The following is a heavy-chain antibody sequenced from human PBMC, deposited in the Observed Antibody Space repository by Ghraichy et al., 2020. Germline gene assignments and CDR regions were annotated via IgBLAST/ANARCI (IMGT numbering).Heavy chain of an antibody. CDR2: IYSGGGT. CDR3: ARDLAWGSGSYSSVYYGMDV. CDR1: EFTVTSNY. V-gene: IGHV3-53*01. J-gene: IGHJ6*02. D-gene: IGHD3-10*01. Sequence: GGSLRLSCAASEFTVTSNYMNWVRQAPGKGLEWVSVIYSGGGTYYADSVKGRFTISRDSSKNTLYLQMNSLRAEDTAVYYCARDLAWGSGSYSSVYYGMDVWGQGTTVTVSS.